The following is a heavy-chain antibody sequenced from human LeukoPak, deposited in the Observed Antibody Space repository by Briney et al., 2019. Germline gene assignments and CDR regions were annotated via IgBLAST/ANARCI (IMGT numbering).Heavy chain of an antibody. D-gene: IGHD2-2*01. CDR2: IYPGDSDT. CDR1: GYSFTSFW. Sequence: ESLKISCKGSGYSFTSFWITWVRSMPGKGLEWMGIIYPGDSDTKYSPSFQGQVTISADRSTSTAYLQWSSLKAADTAMYYCARLASSGLDVWAQGTTVTVSS. J-gene: IGHJ6*02. CDR3: ARLASSGLDV. V-gene: IGHV5-51*01.